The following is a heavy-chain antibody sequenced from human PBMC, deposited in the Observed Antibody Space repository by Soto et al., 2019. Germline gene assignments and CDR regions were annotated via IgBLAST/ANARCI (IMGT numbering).Heavy chain of an antibody. CDR2: IGFAGDT. Sequence: GGSLRLSCGASGFIFSNFDMHWVRQTTEKGLEWVSGIGFAGDTNYSGSVKGRFTISRENAKNSLFLQMNSLRVGDTAVYYCAKGRIAAAGRGSWFDPWGQGTLVTVSS. CDR3: AKGRIAAAGRGSWFDP. J-gene: IGHJ5*02. D-gene: IGHD6-13*01. V-gene: IGHV3-13*01. CDR1: GFIFSNFD.